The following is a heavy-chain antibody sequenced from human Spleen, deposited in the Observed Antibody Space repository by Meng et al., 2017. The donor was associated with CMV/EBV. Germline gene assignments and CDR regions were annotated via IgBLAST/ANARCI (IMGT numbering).Heavy chain of an antibody. D-gene: IGHD7-27*01. CDR2: ISSSGSTI. J-gene: IGHJ6*02. CDR1: GFTFSNYW. Sequence: GESLKISCVGSGFTFSNYWMNWVRQAPGKGLEWVSYISSSGSTIYYADSVKGRFTISRDNAKNSLYLQMNSLRAEDTAVYYCARENWDYGMDVWGQGTTVTVSS. CDR3: ARENWDYGMDV. V-gene: IGHV3-48*04.